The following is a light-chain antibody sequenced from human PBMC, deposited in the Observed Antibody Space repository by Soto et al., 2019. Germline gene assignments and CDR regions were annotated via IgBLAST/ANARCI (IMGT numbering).Light chain of an antibody. Sequence: DIQLTQSPSFLSASVGDRVTVTCRASQGISDFLAWYQQKPGKAPKLLIYGASTLQSGVPSRFSGSGSGTEFTLTISSLQPEDFATYYCQQLNSYPRTFGQGTKVEIK. V-gene: IGKV1-9*01. CDR2: GAS. CDR3: QQLNSYPRT. J-gene: IGKJ1*01. CDR1: QGISDF.